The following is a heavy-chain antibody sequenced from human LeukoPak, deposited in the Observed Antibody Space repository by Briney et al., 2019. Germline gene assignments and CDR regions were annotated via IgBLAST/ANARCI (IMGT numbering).Heavy chain of an antibody. V-gene: IGHV4-34*01. J-gene: IGHJ4*02. CDR1: GGSFSDYY. CDR2: INHSGST. Sequence: SETLSLTCAVYGGSFSDYYWSWIRQPPRKGLEWSGEINHSGSTNYNTSLNSRVTISAETSRDQFSLKLSSVTAADTAVYYCASRKLGNDYWGQGILVTVTS. CDR3: ASRKLGNDY. D-gene: IGHD7-27*01.